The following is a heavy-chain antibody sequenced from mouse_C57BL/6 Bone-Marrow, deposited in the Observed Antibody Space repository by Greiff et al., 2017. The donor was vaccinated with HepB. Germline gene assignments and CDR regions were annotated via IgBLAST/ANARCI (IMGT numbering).Heavy chain of an antibody. V-gene: IGHV1-64*01. CDR2: IHPNSGSN. D-gene: IGHD1-1*01. Sequence: VQLQQPGAELVKPGASVKLSCKASGYTFTSYWMHWVKQRPGQGLEWIGMIHPNSGSNNYNEKFKSKATLTVDKSSSTAYMQLSSLTSEDSAVYYCARYYYGSRAWFAYWGQGTLVTVSA. J-gene: IGHJ3*01. CDR1: GYTFTSYW. CDR3: ARYYYGSRAWFAY.